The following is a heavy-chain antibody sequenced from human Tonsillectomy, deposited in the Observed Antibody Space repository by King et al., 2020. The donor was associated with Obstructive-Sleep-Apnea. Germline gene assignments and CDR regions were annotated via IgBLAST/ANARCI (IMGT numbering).Heavy chain of an antibody. D-gene: IGHD3-16*02. Sequence: QLVQSGPEVKKPGTSVKVSCKASGFTFTSSALQWVRQARGQRLEWIGWIAVGSGNTNYAQKFQARVTITRDMSTSTAYMELSSLRSEDTAVYYCAALIMITFGGVIAEDYWGQGTLVTVSS. CDR3: AALIMITFGGVIAEDY. CDR1: GFTFTSSA. V-gene: IGHV1-58*01. J-gene: IGHJ4*02. CDR2: IAVGSGNT.